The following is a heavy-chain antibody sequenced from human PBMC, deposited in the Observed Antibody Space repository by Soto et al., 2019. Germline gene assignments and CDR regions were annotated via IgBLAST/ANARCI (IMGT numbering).Heavy chain of an antibody. D-gene: IGHD4-17*01. CDR3: AAGPDYGDSIDY. J-gene: IGHJ4*02. V-gene: IGHV1-3*01. Sequence: ASVKVSCKASGYTFTSYAMHWVRQAPGQRIEWMGWINAGNGNTKYSQKFQGRVTITRDTSASTAYMELSSLRSEDTAVYYCAAGPDYGDSIDYWGQGTLVTVSS. CDR1: GYTFTSYA. CDR2: INAGNGNT.